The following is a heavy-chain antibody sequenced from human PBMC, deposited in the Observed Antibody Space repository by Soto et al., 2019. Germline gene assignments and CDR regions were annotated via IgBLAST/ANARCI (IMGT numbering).Heavy chain of an antibody. V-gene: IGHV4-4*02. D-gene: IGHD1-26*01. CDR2: IYHSGST. J-gene: IGHJ6*02. CDR3: ARVSGSYYSGMDV. CDR1: GGSISSSNW. Sequence: QVQLQESGPGLVKPSGTLSLTCAVSGGSISSSNWWSWVRQPPGKGLEWIGEIYHSGSTNYNPSLKRRVTISVDKSKNQCSLKLSSVTAADTAVYYCARVSGSYYSGMDVWGQGTTVTVSS.